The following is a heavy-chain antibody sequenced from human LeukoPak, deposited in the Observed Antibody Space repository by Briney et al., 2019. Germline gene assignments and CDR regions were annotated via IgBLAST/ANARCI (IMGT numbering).Heavy chain of an antibody. D-gene: IGHD4-11*01. CDR3: ARDPGGYSNYGGYYYYYGMDV. J-gene: IGHJ6*02. CDR1: GFTFSSYW. CDR2: IKQDGSEK. Sequence: GGSLRLSCAASGFTFSSYWMSWVRQAPGKGPEWVANIKQDGSEKYYVDSVKGRFTISRDNAKNSLYLQMNSLRAEDTAVYYCARDPGGYSNYGGYYYYYGMDVWGQGTTVTVSS. V-gene: IGHV3-7*01.